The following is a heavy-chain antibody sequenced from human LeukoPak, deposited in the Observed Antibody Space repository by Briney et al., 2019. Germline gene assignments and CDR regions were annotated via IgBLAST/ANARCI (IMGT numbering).Heavy chain of an antibody. V-gene: IGHV4-59*01. J-gene: IGHJ4*02. CDR2: IYHSGIT. CDR3: ARSRYYYDTSSYAY. D-gene: IGHD3-22*01. CDR1: GGSMRNYY. Sequence: PSETLSLTCIVSGGSMRNYYWGWIRQPPGKGPEWIGYIYHSGITRFNPSLKSRASISLDTSKNQFSLKLTSVTAADTAVYYCARSRYYYDTSSYAYWGQGTHVTVSS.